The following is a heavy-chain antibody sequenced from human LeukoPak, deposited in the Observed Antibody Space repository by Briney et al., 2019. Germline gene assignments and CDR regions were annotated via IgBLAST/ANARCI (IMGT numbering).Heavy chain of an antibody. D-gene: IGHD2-2*01. CDR2: IYYSGST. Sequence: SETLSLTCTVSGGSISSSSYYWGWIRQPPGKGLEWIGSIYYSGSTYYNPSLKSRVTISVDTSKNQFSLKLSSVTAADTAVYYCARGRGQLLSWPRYYYYYGMDVWGQGTTVTVSS. V-gene: IGHV4-39*07. CDR1: GGSISSSSYY. CDR3: ARGRGQLLSWPRYYYYYGMDV. J-gene: IGHJ6*02.